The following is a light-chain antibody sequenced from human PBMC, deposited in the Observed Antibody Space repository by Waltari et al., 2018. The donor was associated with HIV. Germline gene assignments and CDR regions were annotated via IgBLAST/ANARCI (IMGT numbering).Light chain of an antibody. CDR3: QQYGRT. CDR1: QSVNSNY. CDR2: GAS. J-gene: IGKJ1*01. V-gene: IGKV3-20*01. Sequence: VLPQYPATLSLSPGERATLSCRASQSVNSNYLAWYQQIPGQAPRLLIYGASTRATGIPDRFRGSGSETDFTLTINRLEPEDSAVYYCQQYGRTFGQGTKVEL.